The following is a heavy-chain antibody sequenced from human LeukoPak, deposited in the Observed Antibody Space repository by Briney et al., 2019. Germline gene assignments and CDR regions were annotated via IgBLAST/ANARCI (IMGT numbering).Heavy chain of an antibody. CDR1: GSTFSSYS. D-gene: IGHD5-18*01. CDR2: ISSSSVYI. J-gene: IGHJ4*02. CDR3: ARGADNYGYIFDY. Sequence: GESLRLSCAVSGSTFSSYSMNWVRQAPGKGLEWVSSISSSSVYIYYADSVKGRFTISRDNAKNSLYLQMNSLRAEDTAVYYCARGADNYGYIFDYWGQGTLVTVSS. V-gene: IGHV3-21*01.